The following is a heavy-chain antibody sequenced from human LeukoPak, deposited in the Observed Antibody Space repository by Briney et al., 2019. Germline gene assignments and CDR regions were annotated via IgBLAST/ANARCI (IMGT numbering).Heavy chain of an antibody. D-gene: IGHD3-22*01. Sequence: PSETLSLTCTVSGGSISSSSYYWGWIRQPPGKGLEWIGSIYYSGSTYYNPSLKSRVTISVDTSKNQFSLRLSSVTAADTAVYYCARFKEIVVVSDDYWGQGTLVTVSS. V-gene: IGHV4-39*01. CDR1: GGSISSSSYY. J-gene: IGHJ4*02. CDR3: ARFKEIVVVSDDY. CDR2: IYYSGST.